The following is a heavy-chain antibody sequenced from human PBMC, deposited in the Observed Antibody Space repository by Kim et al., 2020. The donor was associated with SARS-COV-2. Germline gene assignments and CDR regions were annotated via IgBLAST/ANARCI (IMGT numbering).Heavy chain of an antibody. V-gene: IGHV3-33*01. D-gene: IGHD1-1*01. CDR3: ARDLLGSIDY. CDR2: IWFDGSQM. Sequence: GGSLRLSCVASGFTFNTFVMHWVRQAPGKGLESVALIWFDGSQMYHADSVKGRFTISRDNSKNTLFLQMNSLRAEDTAVYYCARDLLGSIDYWGQGTLVT. J-gene: IGHJ4*02. CDR1: GFTFNTFV.